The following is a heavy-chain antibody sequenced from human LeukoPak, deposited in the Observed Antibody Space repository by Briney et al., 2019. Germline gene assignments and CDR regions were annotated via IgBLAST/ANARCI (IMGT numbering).Heavy chain of an antibody. CDR3: ARDQKIGGYSGYDHFDY. CDR2: IYSGGST. CDR1: GFTVSSNY. D-gene: IGHD5-12*01. V-gene: IGHV3-66*01. J-gene: IGHJ4*02. Sequence: PGGSLRLSCAASGFTVSSNYMSWVRQAPGKGLERVSVIYSGGSTYYADSVKGRFTISRDNSKNTLYLQMNSLRAEDTAVYYCARDQKIGGYSGYDHFDYWGQGTLVTVSS.